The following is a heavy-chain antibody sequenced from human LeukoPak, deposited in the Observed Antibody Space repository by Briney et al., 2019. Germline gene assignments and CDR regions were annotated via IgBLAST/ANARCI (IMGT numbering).Heavy chain of an antibody. D-gene: IGHD2-15*01. V-gene: IGHV3-21*01. CDR2: ISSSSSYI. Sequence: GGSLRLSCAASGFTFSSYSMNWVRQAPGKGLEWVSSISSSSSYIYYADSVKGRFTISRDNAKNSLYLQMNSLRAEDTAVYYCARRYCSGGSCYTAAFDIWGQGTMVTVSS. J-gene: IGHJ3*02. CDR1: GFTFSSYS. CDR3: ARRYCSGGSCYTAAFDI.